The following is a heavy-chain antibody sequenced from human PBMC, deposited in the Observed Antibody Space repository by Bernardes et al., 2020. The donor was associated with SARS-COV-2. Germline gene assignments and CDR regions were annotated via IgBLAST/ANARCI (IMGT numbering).Heavy chain of an antibody. CDR3: AREHTIDFGDLEGLKGWFDP. CDR2: IIPFLGTT. J-gene: IGHJ5*02. D-gene: IGHD4-17*01. V-gene: IGHV1-69*08. CDR1: GGILSTYP. Sequence: SVKVSCKASGGILSTYPITWVRQAPGQGLEWLGRIIPFLGTTNYAQNFQGRVTITADRSTSTVHMHLSSLTYEDTAVYYCAREHTIDFGDLEGLKGWFDPWGQGTLVTVSS.